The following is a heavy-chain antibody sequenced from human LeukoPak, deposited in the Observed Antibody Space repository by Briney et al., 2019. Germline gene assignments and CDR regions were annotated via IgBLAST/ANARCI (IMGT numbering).Heavy chain of an antibody. D-gene: IGHD6-6*01. CDR1: GYTFTSYG. Sequence: ASVKVSCKASGYTFTSYGISWVRQATGQGLERMGWISAYNGNTNYAQKLQGRVTITTDTSTSTAYMELRSLRSDDTAVYYCARYSSSPHGAFDIWGQGTMVTVSS. V-gene: IGHV1-18*01. J-gene: IGHJ3*02. CDR2: ISAYNGNT. CDR3: ARYSSSPHGAFDI.